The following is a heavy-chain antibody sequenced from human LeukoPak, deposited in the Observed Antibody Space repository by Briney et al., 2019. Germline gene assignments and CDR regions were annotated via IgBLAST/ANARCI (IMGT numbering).Heavy chain of an antibody. CDR1: GITLSNYG. CDR3: AKRGVVIRVILVGFHKEAYYFDS. Sequence: GGSLRLSCAVSGITLSNYGMSWVRQAPGKGLEWVAGISDSGGGTKYADSVKGRFTISRDNPKNTLDLQMNSLRAEDTAVYFCAKRGVVIRVILVGFHKEAYYFDSWGQGALVTVSS. J-gene: IGHJ4*02. V-gene: IGHV3-23*01. D-gene: IGHD3-22*01. CDR2: ISDSGGGT.